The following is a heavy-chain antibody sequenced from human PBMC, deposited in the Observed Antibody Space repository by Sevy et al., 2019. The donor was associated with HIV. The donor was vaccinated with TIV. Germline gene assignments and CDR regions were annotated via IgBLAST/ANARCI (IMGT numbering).Heavy chain of an antibody. Sequence: GGSLRLSCAASGFNFSIYGMHWVRQAPGKGLEWGALIGYDGSNKYYADSVRGRFTISRDNSKNTLFLQMNSLRAEDTAVYYCARGRDYGNFDYWGQGTLVTVSS. CDR1: GFNFSIYG. J-gene: IGHJ4*02. CDR3: ARGRDYGNFDY. D-gene: IGHD4-17*01. V-gene: IGHV3-33*01. CDR2: IGYDGSNK.